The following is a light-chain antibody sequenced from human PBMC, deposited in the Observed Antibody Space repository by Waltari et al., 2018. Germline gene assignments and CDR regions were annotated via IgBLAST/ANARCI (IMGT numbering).Light chain of an antibody. J-gene: IGKJ1*01. CDR3: QQYNRYST. V-gene: IGKV3-15*01. CDR2: GAS. Sequence: EIVMTQSPATLSVSPGERATLSCRASQSVSSNLAWYQQKPGQAPRLLIYGASTRATGIPARFSGSGSGTEFTLTISSLQSEDFAVYYCQQYNRYSTFGQGTKVELK. CDR1: QSVSSN.